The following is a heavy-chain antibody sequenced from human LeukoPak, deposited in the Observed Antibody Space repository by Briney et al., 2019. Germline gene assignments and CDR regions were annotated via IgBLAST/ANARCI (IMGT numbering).Heavy chain of an antibody. Sequence: GGSLRLSCAASGFTFSSYWMSWVRQAPGKGLEWVANIKQDGSDKYYVDSVKGRFTISRDNAKNSLYLQMNSLRVEDTAVYYCARAIWDIVVVPAAQCLFDYWGQGTLVTVSS. D-gene: IGHD2-2*01. CDR1: GFTFSSYW. CDR3: ARAIWDIVVVPAAQCLFDY. J-gene: IGHJ4*02. V-gene: IGHV3-7*03. CDR2: IKQDGSDK.